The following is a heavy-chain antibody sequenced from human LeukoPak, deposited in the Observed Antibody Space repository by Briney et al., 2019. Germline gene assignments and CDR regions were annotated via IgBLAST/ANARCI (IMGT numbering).Heavy chain of an antibody. CDR2: INHSGST. CDR1: GGSFSGYY. J-gene: IGHJ5*02. D-gene: IGHD6-13*01. Sequence: SETLSLTCDVYGGSFSGYYWSWIRQPPGKGLEWIGEINHSGSTNYNPSLKSRAPISVDTSKNQFSLKLSSVTAAYTAVYYCARGGSSSWSPWFDPWGQGTLVTVSS. V-gene: IGHV4-34*01. CDR3: ARGGSSSWSPWFDP.